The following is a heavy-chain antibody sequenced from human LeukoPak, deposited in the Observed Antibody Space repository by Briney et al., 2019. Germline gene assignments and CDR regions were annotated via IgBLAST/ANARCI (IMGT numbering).Heavy chain of an antibody. CDR2: INHSGST. V-gene: IGHV4-34*01. J-gene: IGHJ6*03. CDR3: ARAGCSSSWYPAMYMDV. D-gene: IGHD6-13*01. CDR1: GGSFSGYY. Sequence: SETLSLTCAVYGGSFSGYYWSWIRQPPGKGLEWIGEINHSGSTNYNPSLKSRVTISVDTSKNQFSLKLSSVTAADTAVYYCARAGCSSSWYPAMYMDVWGKGTTVTVSS.